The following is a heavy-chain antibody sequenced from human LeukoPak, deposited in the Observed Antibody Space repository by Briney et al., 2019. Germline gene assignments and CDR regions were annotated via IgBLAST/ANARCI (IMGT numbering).Heavy chain of an antibody. CDR1: GGSISSGSYY. V-gene: IGHV4-61*02. CDR3: AVQLRGFGEASSFYFDY. CDR2: IYTSGST. J-gene: IGHJ4*02. D-gene: IGHD3-10*01. Sequence: SQTLSLTCTVSGGSISSGSYYWSWIRQPAGKGLEWIGRIYTSGSTSYNPSLKSRVTISVDTSKNQFSLKLSSVTAADTAVYYCAVQLRGFGEASSFYFDYWGQGTLVTVSS.